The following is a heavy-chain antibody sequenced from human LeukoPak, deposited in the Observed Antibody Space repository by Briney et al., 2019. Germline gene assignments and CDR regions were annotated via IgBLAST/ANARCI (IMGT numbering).Heavy chain of an antibody. D-gene: IGHD5-24*01. CDR3: AKESDDYGDY. CDR2: ISYDGSNK. Sequence: GGSLRLSCAASGFTFSSYGMHWVRQVPGKGLEWVAVISYDGSNKYYADSVKGRFTISRDNSKNTLYLQMNSLRAEDTAVYYCAKESDDYGDYWGQGTLVTVSS. J-gene: IGHJ4*02. V-gene: IGHV3-30*18. CDR1: GFTFSSYG.